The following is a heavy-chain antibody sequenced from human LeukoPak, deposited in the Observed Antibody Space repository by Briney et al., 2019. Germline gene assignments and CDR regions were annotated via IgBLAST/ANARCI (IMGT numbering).Heavy chain of an antibody. D-gene: IGHD3-16*01. J-gene: IGHJ4*02. CDR3: ARTLSGGGALDY. V-gene: IGHV3-7*03. Sequence: PGGSLRLSCAASGFTFSNYWLNWVRQAPGKGLEWVANIKEDGSEKYYVDSVKGRFTISRDDAKNSLFLQMNSLRAEDTAVYYCARTLSGGGALDYWGQGTLVTVSS. CDR1: GFTFSNYW. CDR2: IKEDGSEK.